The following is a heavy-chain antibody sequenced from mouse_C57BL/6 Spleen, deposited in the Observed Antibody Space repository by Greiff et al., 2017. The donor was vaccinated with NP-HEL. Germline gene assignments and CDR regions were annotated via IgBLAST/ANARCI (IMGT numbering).Heavy chain of an antibody. CDR1: GYTFTSYW. V-gene: IGHV1-52*01. CDR2: IDPSDSET. Sequence: QVQLQQPGAELVRPGSSVKLSCKASGYTFTSYWMHWVKQRPIQGLEWIGNIDPSDSETHYTQKFKDKATLTVDKSSSTAYMQLSSLTSEDSAVYYCARDYDWGQGTLVTVSA. D-gene: IGHD1-1*01. J-gene: IGHJ3*01. CDR3: ARDYD.